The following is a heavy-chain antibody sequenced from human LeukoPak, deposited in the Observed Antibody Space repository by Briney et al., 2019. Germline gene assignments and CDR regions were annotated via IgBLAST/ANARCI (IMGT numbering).Heavy chain of an antibody. CDR2: VYYTGST. Sequence: PSETLSLTCTVSGGSVSRVSLYWAWIRQSPGKGLEWIGYVYYTGSTNYNPSLKSRVSISIDTSKNQFSLKLNSVTAADTAVYYCARGGPGWWYGFDTWGQGTMVTVSS. CDR1: GGSVSRVSLY. J-gene: IGHJ3*02. D-gene: IGHD2-15*01. V-gene: IGHV4-61*01. CDR3: ARGGPGWWYGFDT.